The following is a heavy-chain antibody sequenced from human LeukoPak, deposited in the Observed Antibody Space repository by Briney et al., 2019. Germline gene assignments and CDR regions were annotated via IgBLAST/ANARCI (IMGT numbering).Heavy chain of an antibody. Sequence: SETLSLTCTVSGGSISSGSYYWSWIRQPAGKGLEWTGRIYTSGSTNYNPSLKSRVTISVDTSKNQFSLKLSSVTAADTAVYYCARSCSSTSCYTGAYYYYMDVWGKGTTVTVSS. V-gene: IGHV4-61*02. CDR2: IYTSGST. D-gene: IGHD2-2*02. J-gene: IGHJ6*03. CDR3: ARSCSSTSCYTGAYYYYMDV. CDR1: GGSISSGSYY.